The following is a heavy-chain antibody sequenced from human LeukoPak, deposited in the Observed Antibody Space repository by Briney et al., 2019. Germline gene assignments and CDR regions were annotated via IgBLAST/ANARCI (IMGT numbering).Heavy chain of an antibody. CDR3: ARGYCSNTSCKSYFDY. CDR2: ITGSSSSI. V-gene: IGHV3-21*01. CDR1: GFTFSSHS. D-gene: IGHD2-2*01. Sequence: GGSLRLSCAASGFTFSSHSMNWVRQAPGKGLEWVSSITGSSSSIYYADSVKGRFTVSRDNAKNSLYLQMSSLRAEGTAVYFCARGYCSNTSCKSYFDYWGQGTLVTVSS. J-gene: IGHJ4*02.